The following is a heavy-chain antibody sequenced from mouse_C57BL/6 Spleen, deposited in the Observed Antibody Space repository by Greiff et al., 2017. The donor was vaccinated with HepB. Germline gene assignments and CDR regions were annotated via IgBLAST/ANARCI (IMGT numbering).Heavy chain of an antibody. D-gene: IGHD1-1*01. CDR1: GYTFTSYW. CDR3: TRKGITTVVATRSYWYFDV. Sequence: EVQLQQSGTVLARPGASVKMSCKTSGYTFTSYWMHWVKQRPGQGLEWIGAIYPGNSDTSYNQKFKGKAKLTAVTSASTAYMELSSLTNEDSAVYYCTRKGITTVVATRSYWYFDVWGTGTTVTVSS. V-gene: IGHV1-5*01. J-gene: IGHJ1*03. CDR2: IYPGNSDT.